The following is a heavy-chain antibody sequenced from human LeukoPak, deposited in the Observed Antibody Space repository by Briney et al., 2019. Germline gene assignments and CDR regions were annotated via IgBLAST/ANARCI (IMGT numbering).Heavy chain of an antibody. CDR2: INPNSGGT. Sequence: ASVKVSCKASGYTFTGYYIHWVRQAPGQGVEWMGWINPNSGGTNYAQKFQGRVTVTRYTSISTAYMELSSLRSEDTAVYYCAGGHLYYYDSSGYLNYFDYWGQGTLVTVSS. D-gene: IGHD3-22*01. J-gene: IGHJ4*02. CDR1: GYTFTGYY. V-gene: IGHV1-2*02. CDR3: AGGHLYYYDSSGYLNYFDY.